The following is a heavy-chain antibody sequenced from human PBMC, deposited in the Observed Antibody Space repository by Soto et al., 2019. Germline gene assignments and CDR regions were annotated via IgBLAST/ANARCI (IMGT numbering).Heavy chain of an antibody. V-gene: IGHV1-46*03. J-gene: IGHJ5*02. CDR1: GYTFTSHY. D-gene: IGHD3-16*01. CDR2: INPGGGNI. CDR3: ARDHSNDDNVWWLDP. Sequence: GSSVKVSCKASGYTFTSHYMHWVRHAPGQGLEWMGVINPGGGNIHYAQKFQGRVTMTRDTSTSTFYMELSSLRSEDTAIYYCARDHSNDDNVWWLDPWGQGTLVTVSS.